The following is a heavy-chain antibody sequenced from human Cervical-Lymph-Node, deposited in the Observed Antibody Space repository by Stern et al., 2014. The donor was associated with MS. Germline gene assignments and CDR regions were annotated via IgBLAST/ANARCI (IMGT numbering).Heavy chain of an antibody. Sequence: VQLVESGAEVKKPGASVKVSCKVSGYTLTELSMHWVRQAPGKGLEWMGGFDPEDGETIYAQKFQGRVTMTEDTSTDTAYMELSSLRSEDTAVYYCATDMLGTTVTTRYYYYGMDVWGQGTTVTVSS. V-gene: IGHV1-24*01. J-gene: IGHJ6*02. CDR2: FDPEDGET. CDR3: ATDMLGTTVTTRYYYYGMDV. D-gene: IGHD4-11*01. CDR1: GYTLTELS.